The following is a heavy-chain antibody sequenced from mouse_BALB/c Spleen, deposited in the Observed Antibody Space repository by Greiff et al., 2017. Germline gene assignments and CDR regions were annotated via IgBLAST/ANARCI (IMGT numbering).Heavy chain of an antibody. CDR1: GYTFTDHA. D-gene: IGHD1-1*01. J-gene: IGHJ1*01. V-gene: IGHV1S53*02. CDR2: ISPGNGDI. CDR3: TIYYYDWYFDV. Sequence: QVQLKQPGAELVKPGASVKLSCKASGYTFTDHAIHWVKQKPEQGLEWIGYISPGNGDIKYNEKFKGKATLTADKSSSTAYMQLNSLTSEDSAVYFCTIYYYDWYFDVWGAGTTVTVSS.